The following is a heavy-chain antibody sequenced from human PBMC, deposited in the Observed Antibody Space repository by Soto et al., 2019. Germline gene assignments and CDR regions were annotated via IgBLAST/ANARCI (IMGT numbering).Heavy chain of an antibody. D-gene: IGHD3-10*01. CDR2: ISAYNGNT. Sequence: QVPLVQSGAEVKKPGASVKVSCKASGYTFTSYGISWVRQAPGQGLEWMGWISAYNGNTNYAQKLQGRVTMTTDTSTSTAYMELRSLRSDDTAVYYCARNTLLWFGELSMGGYFDYWGQGTLVTVSS. J-gene: IGHJ4*02. CDR3: ARNTLLWFGELSMGGYFDY. V-gene: IGHV1-18*01. CDR1: GYTFTSYG.